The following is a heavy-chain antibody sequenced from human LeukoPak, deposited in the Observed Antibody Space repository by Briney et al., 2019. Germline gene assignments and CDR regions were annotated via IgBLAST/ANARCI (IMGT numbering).Heavy chain of an antibody. D-gene: IGHD3-10*01. CDR3: ASYYYGSGSYYTGPH. CDR1: GFTVSSNY. V-gene: IGHV3-53*01. Sequence: PGGSLRLSCAASGFTVSSNYMSWVRQAPGKGLEWVSVIYSGGSTYYADSVKGRFTISRDNSKNTLYLQMNSLRAEDTAVYYCASYYYGSGSYYTGPHWGQGTLVTVSS. CDR2: IYSGGST. J-gene: IGHJ4*02.